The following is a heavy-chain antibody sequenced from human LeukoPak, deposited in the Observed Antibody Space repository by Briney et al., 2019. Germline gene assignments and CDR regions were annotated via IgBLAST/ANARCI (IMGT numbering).Heavy chain of an antibody. J-gene: IGHJ4*02. CDR3: AKGASGSYHTPYDY. V-gene: IGHV3-23*01. CDR2: ISGSGGST. Sequence: GGSLRLSCAASGFTFSSYAMSWVRQAPGKGLEWVSAISGSGGSTYYADSVKGRFTISRDNSKNTLYLQMNSLRVEDTAVYYCAKGASGSYHTPYDYWGQGSLVTVSS. CDR1: GFTFSSYA. D-gene: IGHD1-26*01.